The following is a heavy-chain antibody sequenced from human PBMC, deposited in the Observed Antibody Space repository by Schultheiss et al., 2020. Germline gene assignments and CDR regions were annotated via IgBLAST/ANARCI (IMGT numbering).Heavy chain of an antibody. V-gene: IGHV4-59*12. Sequence: GSLRLSCAVSGGSISSYYWSWIRQPPGKGLEWIGYIYHTGSTNYNPSLKSRVTISVDTSKNQFSLKLSSVTAADTAVYYCARGSGNVVVPAALRPFDYWGQGTMVTVSS. CDR3: ARGSGNVVVPAALRPFDY. CDR1: GGSISSYY. J-gene: IGHJ4*02. CDR2: IYHTGST. D-gene: IGHD2-2*01.